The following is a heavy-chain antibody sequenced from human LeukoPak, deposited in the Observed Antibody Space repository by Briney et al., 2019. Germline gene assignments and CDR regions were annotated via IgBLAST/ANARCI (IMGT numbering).Heavy chain of an antibody. Sequence: SETLSLTCTVSGGSISSYYWSWIRQPPGRGLEWIGYIYYSATTNYNPSLKSRVTISVDTSKKQFSLKLSSVTAADTAVYYCARGVYIAAAQYGYWGQGTLVTVSS. D-gene: IGHD6-13*01. V-gene: IGHV4-59*01. J-gene: IGHJ4*02. CDR3: ARGVYIAAAQYGY. CDR1: GGSISSYY. CDR2: IYYSATT.